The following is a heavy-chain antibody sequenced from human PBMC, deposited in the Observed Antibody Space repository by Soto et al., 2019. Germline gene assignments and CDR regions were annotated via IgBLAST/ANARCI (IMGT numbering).Heavy chain of an antibody. V-gene: IGHV4-39*01. J-gene: IGHJ4*02. Sequence: SETRSLTCSVCGGCISSSSYYWGWIRQPPGKGLVWIGSIYYSGSTYYNPSLKSRVTISVDTSKNQFSLKLSSVTAADTAVYYCASRSVYCSGGSCYRRGYFDYWGQGTLVTVSS. CDR1: GGCISSSSYY. CDR2: IYYSGST. CDR3: ASRSVYCSGGSCYRRGYFDY. D-gene: IGHD2-15*01.